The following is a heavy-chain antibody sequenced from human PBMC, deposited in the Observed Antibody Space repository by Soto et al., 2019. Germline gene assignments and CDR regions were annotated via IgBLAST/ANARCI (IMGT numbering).Heavy chain of an antibody. CDR2: ISGSGGST. D-gene: IGHD3-22*01. CDR1: GFTFSSYA. CDR3: AKGINYYDRSAKTIIDAFDI. V-gene: IGHV3-23*01. Sequence: GGSLRLSCAASGFTFSSYAMSWVRQAPGKGLEWVSAISGSGGSTYYADSVKGRFTISRDNSKNTLYLQMNSLRAEGTAVYYRAKGINYYDRSAKTIIDAFDIWGQVQMVTVS. J-gene: IGHJ3*02.